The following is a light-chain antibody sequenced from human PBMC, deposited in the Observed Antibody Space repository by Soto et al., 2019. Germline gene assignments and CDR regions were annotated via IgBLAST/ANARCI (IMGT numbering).Light chain of an antibody. Sequence: DMQLTQSPSFLSASVGDRVTITSRASQGISSYLAWYQQKPGKAPKLLIYAASTLQSGVPSRFSGSGSGTEFTLTISSLQPEDFATYYCQQLNSYPHTFGGGTKVEIK. V-gene: IGKV1-9*01. J-gene: IGKJ4*01. CDR3: QQLNSYPHT. CDR1: QGISSY. CDR2: AAS.